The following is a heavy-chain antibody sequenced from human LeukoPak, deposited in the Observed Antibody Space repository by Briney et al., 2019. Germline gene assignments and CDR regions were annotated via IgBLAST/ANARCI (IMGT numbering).Heavy chain of an antibody. V-gene: IGHV1-2*02. Sequence: EASVKVSCKASGYTFTGYYMHWVRQAPGQGLEWMGWINPNSGGTNYAQKFQGRVTMTRDTSIGTASMEFSSPTSDDTAVYYCARQSGTYWGLDYWGQGTLVTISS. CDR2: INPNSGGT. CDR1: GYTFTGYY. J-gene: IGHJ4*02. D-gene: IGHD1-26*01. CDR3: ARQSGTYWGLDY.